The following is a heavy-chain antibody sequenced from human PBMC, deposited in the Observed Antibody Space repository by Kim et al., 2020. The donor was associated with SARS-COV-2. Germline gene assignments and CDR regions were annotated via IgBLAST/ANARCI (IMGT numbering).Heavy chain of an antibody. D-gene: IGHD5-12*01. CDR2: IIPIFGTA. J-gene: IGHJ6*02. CDR1: GGTFSSYA. CDR3: ARSKRGYSGYDYIPGYYYYYGMDV. Sequence: SVKVSCKASGGTFSSYAISWVRQAPGQGLEWMGGIIPIFGTANYAQKFQGRVTITADESTSTAYMELSSLRSEDTAVYYCARSKRGYSGYDYIPGYYYYYGMDVWGQGTTVTVSS. V-gene: IGHV1-69*13.